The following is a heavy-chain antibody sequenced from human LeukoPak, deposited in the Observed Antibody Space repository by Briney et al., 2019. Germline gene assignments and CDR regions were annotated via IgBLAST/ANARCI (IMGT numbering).Heavy chain of an antibody. CDR3: ARDQFYDSSGYPDAFGI. D-gene: IGHD3-22*01. CDR1: GFTFSSYS. Sequence: GGSLRLSCAASGFTFSSYSMNWVRQAPGKGLEWVSSISSSSTYIYYADSVKGRFTISRDNAKNSLYLQMNSLRAEDTAVYYCARDQFYDSSGYPDAFGIWGQGTMVTVSS. J-gene: IGHJ3*02. CDR2: ISSSSTYI. V-gene: IGHV3-21*01.